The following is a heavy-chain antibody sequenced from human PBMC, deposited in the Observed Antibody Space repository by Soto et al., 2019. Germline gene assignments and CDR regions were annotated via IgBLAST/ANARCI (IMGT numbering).Heavy chain of an antibody. CDR2: INDSGNI. D-gene: IGHD3-10*01. J-gene: IGHJ6*03. CDR1: GGSFSGYQ. CDR3: ARGLILWFGELSRQGGYYYYMDV. V-gene: IGHV4-34*01. Sequence: PSETLSLTCAVYGGSFSGYQWSWIRQTPGKGLEWIGEINDSGNINYNPSLKSRVTILVDTAKKQISLKLSSVTAADTAVYYCARGLILWFGELSRQGGYYYYMDVWGKGTTVTVSS.